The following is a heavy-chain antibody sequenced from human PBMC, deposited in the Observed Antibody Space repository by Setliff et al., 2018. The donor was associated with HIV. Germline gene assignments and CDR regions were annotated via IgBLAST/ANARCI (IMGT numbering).Heavy chain of an antibody. Sequence: GGSLRLSCAASGFTFSNYGMHWVRQAPGKGLEWVAVISYDGAKQYYADSVKGRFTISRDNSKNTLFLQMNSLKAEDTAVFYCAKARRSRLGGDGFDVWGHGTMVTVSS. CDR1: GFTFSNYG. D-gene: IGHD3-10*01. V-gene: IGHV3-30*18. CDR3: AKARRSRLGGDGFDV. J-gene: IGHJ3*01. CDR2: ISYDGAKQ.